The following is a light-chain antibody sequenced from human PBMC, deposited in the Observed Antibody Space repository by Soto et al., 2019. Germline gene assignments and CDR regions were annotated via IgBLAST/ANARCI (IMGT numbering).Light chain of an antibody. Sequence: SYELTQPPSVSVAPGKTARIICGGSSIGSKSVHWYQQTPGQAPVLVGYYDNDRPSGIPERFSGSNSGNTATLTISKAEAGDEADYYCQVWDSSIDHSVVFGGGTKVTVL. V-gene: IGLV3-21*01. CDR3: QVWDSSIDHSVV. CDR2: YDN. J-gene: IGLJ2*01. CDR1: SIGSKS.